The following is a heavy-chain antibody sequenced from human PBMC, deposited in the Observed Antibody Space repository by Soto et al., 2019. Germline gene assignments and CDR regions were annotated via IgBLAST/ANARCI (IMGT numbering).Heavy chain of an antibody. CDR2: MYNTGST. V-gene: IGHV4-59*01. Sequence: SETLSLTCTVSGGSISSYYWSWIRQPPGKGLEWIGYMYNTGSTIYNPSLKSRVTISVDTSKNQFSLKLNSVTAADTAVYYCARDYMVRGVMRWFDPWGQGTLVTVSS. CDR3: ARDYMVRGVMRWFDP. J-gene: IGHJ5*02. D-gene: IGHD3-10*01. CDR1: GGSISSYY.